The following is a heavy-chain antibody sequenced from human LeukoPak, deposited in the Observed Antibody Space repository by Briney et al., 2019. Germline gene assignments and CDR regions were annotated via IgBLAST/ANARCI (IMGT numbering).Heavy chain of an antibody. Sequence: GRSLRLACAASGFTFNSYGMHWVRQAPGKGLEWVAVISYDGSNKYYADSVKGRFTISRDNSKNTLYLQMNSLRAEDTAVYYCAKDGYCSSTSCYYFDYWGQGTLVTVSS. J-gene: IGHJ4*02. CDR1: GFTFNSYG. CDR3: AKDGYCSSTSCYYFDY. D-gene: IGHD2-2*01. CDR2: ISYDGSNK. V-gene: IGHV3-30*18.